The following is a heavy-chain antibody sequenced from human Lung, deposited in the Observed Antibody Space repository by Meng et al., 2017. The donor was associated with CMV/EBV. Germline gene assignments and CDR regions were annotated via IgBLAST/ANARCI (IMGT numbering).Heavy chain of an antibody. J-gene: IGHJ5*02. CDR2: INHSGST. V-gene: IGHV4-34*01. D-gene: IGHD2-15*01. Sequence: SFRGYYWSWIRQPPGKGLEWIGEINHSGSTNYNPSLKSRVTISVDTSKNQFSLKLSSVTAADTAVYYCARATLYCSGGSCYTNWFDPWGQGTLVTVSS. CDR1: SFRGYY. CDR3: ARATLYCSGGSCYTNWFDP.